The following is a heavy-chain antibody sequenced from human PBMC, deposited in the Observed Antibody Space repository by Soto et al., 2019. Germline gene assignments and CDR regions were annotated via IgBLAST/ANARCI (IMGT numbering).Heavy chain of an antibody. CDR2: ISAYNGNT. Sequence: QVQLVQSGAEVKKPGASVKVSCKASGYTFTSYGISWVRQAPGQGLEWMGWISAYNGNTNYAQKLQGRVTMTTDTSTSTAYMELRSLRSDDTAVYYCARDPLLFHSITVRSGAFDIWGQGTMVTVSS. D-gene: IGHD3-3*02. CDR1: GYTFTSYG. V-gene: IGHV1-18*01. CDR3: ARDPLLFHSITVRSGAFDI. J-gene: IGHJ3*02.